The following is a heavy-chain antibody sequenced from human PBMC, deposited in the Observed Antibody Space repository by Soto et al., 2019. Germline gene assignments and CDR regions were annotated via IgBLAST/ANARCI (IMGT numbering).Heavy chain of an antibody. CDR2: IIPILGIA. CDR1: GGTFSSSI. V-gene: IGHV1-69*02. Sequence: SVKVSCKASGGTFSSSIISWVRQAPGQGLEWMGRIIPILGIANYAQKFQGRVTITADKSTSTAYMELSSLRSEDTAVYYCARNPQGVSWFDPWGQGTLVTVSS. CDR3: ARNPQGVSWFDP. J-gene: IGHJ5*02. D-gene: IGHD3-10*01.